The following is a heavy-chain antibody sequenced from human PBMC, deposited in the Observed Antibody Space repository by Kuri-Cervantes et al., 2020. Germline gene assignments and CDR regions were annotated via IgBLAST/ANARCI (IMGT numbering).Heavy chain of an antibody. CDR3: ARQASDWFDP. Sequence: ASVKVSCKASGYTFTSFDIHWVRQATGQGLEWMGWINPNSGGTNYAQKFQGWVTMTRDTSISTAYMELSRLRSDDTAVYYCARQASDWFDPWGHGTLVTVSS. CDR1: GYTFTSFD. CDR2: INPNSGGT. D-gene: IGHD3-10*01. V-gene: IGHV1-2*04. J-gene: IGHJ5*02.